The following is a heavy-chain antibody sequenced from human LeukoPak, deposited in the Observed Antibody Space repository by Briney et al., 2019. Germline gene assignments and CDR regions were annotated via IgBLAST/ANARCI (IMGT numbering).Heavy chain of an antibody. Sequence: GGSLRLSCAASGFTVSTTDMTWVRQAPGKGLEWVSVIFAGGATYSADSVRGRFAISRDTSTNTVYLQMKSLRAEDTAVYYCARESQERGSYYDILTGYYTSLPRYYFDYWGQGTLVTVSS. CDR1: GFTVSTTD. CDR2: IFAGGAT. V-gene: IGHV3-53*01. J-gene: IGHJ4*02. D-gene: IGHD3-9*01. CDR3: ARESQERGSYYDILTGYYTSLPRYYFDY.